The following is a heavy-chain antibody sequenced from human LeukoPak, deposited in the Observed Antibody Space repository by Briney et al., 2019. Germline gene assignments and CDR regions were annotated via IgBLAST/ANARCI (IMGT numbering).Heavy chain of an antibody. Sequence: GGSLRLSCAASGFTFSSYSMNWVRHAPGKGLEWVSYISSSSSTIYYADSVKGRFPTSQDHSNNSLFLQMTSLRAQDTAVYYCARGSHYDSSGYSPPPPTDAFDIWGQGTMVTVSS. D-gene: IGHD3-22*01. CDR3: ARGSHYDSSGYSPPPPTDAFDI. CDR2: ISSSSSTI. CDR1: GFTFSSYS. V-gene: IGHV3-48*01. J-gene: IGHJ3*02.